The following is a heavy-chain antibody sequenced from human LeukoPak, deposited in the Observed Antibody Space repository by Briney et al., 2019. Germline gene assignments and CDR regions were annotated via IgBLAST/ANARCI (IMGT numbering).Heavy chain of an antibody. CDR1: GGSISSYY. D-gene: IGHD3-10*01. J-gene: IGHJ4*02. CDR2: TYTSGST. CDR3: ARELWFGESLDY. Sequence: SETLSLTCTVSGGSISSYYWSWIRQPAGKGLEWIGRTYTSGSTNYNPSLKSRVTMSVDTSKNQFSLKLSSVTAADTAVYYCARELWFGESLDYWGQGTLVTVSS. V-gene: IGHV4-4*07.